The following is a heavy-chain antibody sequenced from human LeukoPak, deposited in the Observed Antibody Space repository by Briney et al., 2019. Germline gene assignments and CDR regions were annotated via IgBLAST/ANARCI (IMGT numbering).Heavy chain of an antibody. CDR3: ARVGYSYGYGDAFDI. CDR1: GYTFTSYG. CDR2: ISAYNGNT. V-gene: IGHV1-18*01. D-gene: IGHD5-18*01. J-gene: IGHJ3*02. Sequence: ASVTVSCKASGYTFTSYGISWVRQAPGQGLEWMGWISAYNGNTNYARKVQGRVTMTTDTSTRTAYMELRSLTSDDTAVYYCARVGYSYGYGDAFDIWGQGTMVTVSS.